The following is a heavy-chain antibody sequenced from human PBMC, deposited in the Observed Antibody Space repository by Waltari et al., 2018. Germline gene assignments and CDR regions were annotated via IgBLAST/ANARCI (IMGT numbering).Heavy chain of an antibody. Sequence: QVQLQESGPGLVKPSETLSLTCTVSGGSISSHYWSWIRQPPGKGLEWIGYIYYSWSTNVNPSSKSRVTRSVDTSKTHFALKLSSVTTADTAVYYCARGGDRGYYYYGMDVWGQGTTVTVSS. CDR1: GGSISSHY. D-gene: IGHD3-16*01. CDR3: ARGGDRGYYYYGMDV. V-gene: IGHV4-59*11. CDR2: IYYSWST. J-gene: IGHJ6*02.